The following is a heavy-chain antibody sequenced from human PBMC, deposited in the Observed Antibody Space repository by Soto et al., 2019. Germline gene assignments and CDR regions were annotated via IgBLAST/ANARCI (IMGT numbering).Heavy chain of an antibody. J-gene: IGHJ6*02. V-gene: IGHV1-69*12. CDR3: ARHVPAAGYYYGMDV. CDR2: IIPTFGTA. Sequence: QVQLVQSGAEVKKPGSSVKVSCKASGGTFSSYAISWVRQATGQGLEWMGGIIPTFGTAIYAQKLQGRVTISADEPTSTAYMELSSLRSEDTAVYYCARHVPAAGYYYGMDVWGQGTTVTVSS. D-gene: IGHD2-2*01. CDR1: GGTFSSYA.